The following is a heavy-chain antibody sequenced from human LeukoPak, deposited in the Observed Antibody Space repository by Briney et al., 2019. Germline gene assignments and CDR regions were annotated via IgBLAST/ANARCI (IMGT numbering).Heavy chain of an antibody. Sequence: SETLSLTCAVSGDSSSSSIYYWGWIRQPPGKGLEWIGSIYHSGSTYYNPSLKSRVTISVDTSKNQFSLKLSSVTAADTAVYYCARDLVLWFGESGVFDYWGQGTLVTVSS. D-gene: IGHD3-10*01. V-gene: IGHV4-39*07. J-gene: IGHJ4*02. CDR3: ARDLVLWFGESGVFDY. CDR2: IYHSGST. CDR1: GDSSSSSIYY.